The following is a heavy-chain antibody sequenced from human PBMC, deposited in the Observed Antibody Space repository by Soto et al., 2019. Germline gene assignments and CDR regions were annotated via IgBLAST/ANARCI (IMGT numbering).Heavy chain of an antibody. V-gene: IGHV4-39*01. J-gene: IGHJ5*02. Sequence: QLQLQESGPGLVKPSETLSLTCKVSGTSISSSNYYWGWIRQPPGKGLEWIGSINYNGRAYYNPSLKSRVTMAVDTSKKQCSLTLTSATAAYTAAYFSARLSGERSRYLDPWGQGTLVSVSS. CDR1: GTSISSSNYY. CDR3: ARLSGERSRYLDP. CDR2: INYNGRA. D-gene: IGHD2-21*01.